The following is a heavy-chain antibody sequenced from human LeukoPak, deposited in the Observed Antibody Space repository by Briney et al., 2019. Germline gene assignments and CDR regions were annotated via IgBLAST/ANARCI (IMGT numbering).Heavy chain of an antibody. CDR3: ARRYGYYYGSGSYYALDP. V-gene: IGHV5-51*01. CDR1: GYSFTSYW. D-gene: IGHD3-10*01. Sequence: GESLKISCKGSGYSFTSYWIGWVRQMPGKGLEWMGIIYPGDSGTRYSPSFQGQVTISADKSISTAYLQWSSLKASDTAMYYCARRYGYYYGSGSYYALDPWGQGTLVTVSS. CDR2: IYPGDSGT. J-gene: IGHJ5*02.